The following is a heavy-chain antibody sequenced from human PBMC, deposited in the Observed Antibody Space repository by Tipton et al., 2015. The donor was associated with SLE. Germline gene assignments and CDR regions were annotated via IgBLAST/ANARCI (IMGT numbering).Heavy chain of an antibody. D-gene: IGHD3-16*02. CDR1: GYTFTSYG. CDR2: ISAYNGNT. CDR3: ARAPVITFGGVIVTNYCDC. J-gene: IGHJ4*02. V-gene: IGHV1-18*01. Sequence: QLVQSGAEVKKPGASVKVSCKASGYTFTSYGISWVRQAPGQGLEWMGWISAYNGNTNYAQKLQGRVTMTTDTSTSTAYMELRSLRSDDTAVYYCARAPVITFGGVIVTNYCDCWGQGTLVTVSS.